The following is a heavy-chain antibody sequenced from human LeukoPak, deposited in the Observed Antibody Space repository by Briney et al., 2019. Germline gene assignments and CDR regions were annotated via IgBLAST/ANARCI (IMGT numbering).Heavy chain of an antibody. V-gene: IGHV4-59*08. CDR1: GCTISSYY. CDR2: IYYSGST. J-gene: IGHJ4*02. CDR3: ASRAHGSFDY. D-gene: IGHD3-10*01. Sequence: SETLSLTCTVSGCTISSYYWSWIRQPPGKGLEWIGYIYYSGSTNYNPSLKSRVTISVDTSKNQFSLKLSSVTAAVSAVYYCASRAHGSFDYWGQGTLVTVSS.